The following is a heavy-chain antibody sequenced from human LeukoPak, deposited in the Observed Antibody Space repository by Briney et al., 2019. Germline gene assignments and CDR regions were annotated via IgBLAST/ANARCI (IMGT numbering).Heavy chain of an antibody. D-gene: IGHD3-16*01. CDR1: GGSISSGGYY. CDR2: IYYSGST. J-gene: IGHJ4*02. V-gene: IGHV4-61*08. Sequence: SETLSLTCTVSGGSISSGGYYWSWIRQPPGKGLEWIGYIYYSGSTNYNPSLKSRVTISVDTSKNQFSLKLSSVTAADTAVYYCARRKFHNVSGGRVFDYWGQGTLVTVSS. CDR3: ARRKFHNVSGGRVFDY.